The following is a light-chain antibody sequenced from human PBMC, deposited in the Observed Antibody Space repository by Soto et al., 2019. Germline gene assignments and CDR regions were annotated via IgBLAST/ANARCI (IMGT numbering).Light chain of an antibody. Sequence: QSALTQPASVSGSPGQSITISCTGTSSVVGGYKYVSWYQQHPDKAPKLIIYDVTNRPSGISNRFPGSKSGNTASLTISGLQAEDEADYYCSSYTSSSSYVFGTGTKVTVL. V-gene: IGLV2-14*01. J-gene: IGLJ1*01. CDR1: SSVVGGYKY. CDR3: SSYTSSSSYV. CDR2: DVT.